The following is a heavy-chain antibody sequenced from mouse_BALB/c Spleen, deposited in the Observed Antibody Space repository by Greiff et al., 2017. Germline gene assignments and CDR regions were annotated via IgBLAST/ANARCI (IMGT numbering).Heavy chain of an antibody. V-gene: IGHV3-2*02. CDR3: ASLNGYYFDY. Sequence: EVKLMESGPGLVKPSQSLSLTCTVTGYSITSDYAWYWIRQFPGNKLEWMGYISYSGSTSYNPSLKSRISITRDTSKNQFFLQLNSVTTEDTATYYCASLNGYYFDYWGQGTTLTVSS. CDR2: ISYSGST. J-gene: IGHJ2*01. CDR1: GYSITSDYA.